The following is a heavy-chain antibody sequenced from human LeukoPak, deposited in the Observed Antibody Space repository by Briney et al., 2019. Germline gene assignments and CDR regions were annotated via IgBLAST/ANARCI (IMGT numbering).Heavy chain of an antibody. Sequence: SETLSLTCTVSGVSISSSSAYWGGIRQPPGKGLEWIGSIYYSKNTYYNPSLKSRVTISADTSKNQFSLTLGSVSATDTAVYYCVSPRGFSYGYFDYWGQGNLVTVSS. D-gene: IGHD5-18*01. CDR1: GVSISSSSAY. CDR3: VSPRGFSYGYFDY. CDR2: IYYSKNT. V-gene: IGHV4-39*01. J-gene: IGHJ4*02.